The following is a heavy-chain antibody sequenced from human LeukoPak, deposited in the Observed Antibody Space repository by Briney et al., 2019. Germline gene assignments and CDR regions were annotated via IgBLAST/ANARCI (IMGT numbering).Heavy chain of an antibody. CDR1: GASISSGGYY. CDR2: IYYSGST. CDR3: ARLRLQYIFDY. D-gene: IGHD4-11*01. Sequence: PSQTLSLTCNVSGASISSGGYYWSWSRQHPGKGLEWIGYIYYSGSTYYNPSLKSRVTISVDISKNQFSLRLSPVSAADTAVYYCARLRLQYIFDYWGQGALVTVSS. V-gene: IGHV4-31*03. J-gene: IGHJ4*02.